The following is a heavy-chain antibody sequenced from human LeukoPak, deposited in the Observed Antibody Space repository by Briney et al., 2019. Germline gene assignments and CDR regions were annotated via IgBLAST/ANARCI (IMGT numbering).Heavy chain of an antibody. Sequence: SSETLSLTCTVSGGSISSYYWSWIRQPPGKGLEWIGYIYYSGSTNYNPSLKSRVTISVDRSKNQFSLKMNSVTAADTAVYYCVRDWEGFNFDIWGQGTMVTVSS. CDR2: IYYSGST. CDR3: VRDWEGFNFDI. V-gene: IGHV4-59*01. CDR1: GGSISSYY. D-gene: IGHD1-26*01. J-gene: IGHJ3*02.